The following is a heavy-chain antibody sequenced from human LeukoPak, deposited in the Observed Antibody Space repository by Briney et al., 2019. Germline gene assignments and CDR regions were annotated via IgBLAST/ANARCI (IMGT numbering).Heavy chain of an antibody. CDR2: ISSSSSYI. Sequence: GGSLRLSCAASGFTFSSYSMNWVRQAPGKGLEWVSSISSSSSYIYYADSVKGRFTISRDNAKNSLYLQMNSLRAEDTAVYYCARSEDIVVVPAAFLHWGQGTLVTVSS. V-gene: IGHV3-21*01. CDR3: ARSEDIVVVPAAFLH. J-gene: IGHJ1*01. D-gene: IGHD2-2*01. CDR1: GFTFSSYS.